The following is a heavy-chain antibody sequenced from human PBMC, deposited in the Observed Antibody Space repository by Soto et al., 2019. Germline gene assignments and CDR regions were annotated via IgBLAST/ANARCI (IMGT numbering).Heavy chain of an antibody. CDR3: ARGPDDSNVPRGDY. Sequence: QVQLVQSGAAVRKPGASVRLSCETSGYNFNHYYIHWVRQAPGQGLAWVGIINLRGGTTEYAHKFRGIVTVTGDTSTSTAYLQLTSLRSEDTAVYFCARGPDDSNVPRGDYWRQGTMVTVSS. D-gene: IGHD4-4*01. CDR1: GYNFNHYY. CDR2: INLRGGTT. J-gene: IGHJ4*02. V-gene: IGHV1-46*02.